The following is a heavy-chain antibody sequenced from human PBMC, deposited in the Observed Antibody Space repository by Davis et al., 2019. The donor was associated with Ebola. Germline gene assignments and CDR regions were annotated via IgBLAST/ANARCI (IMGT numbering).Heavy chain of an antibody. Sequence: GGSLRLSCAASGFTFSSYGMHWVRQAPATGLAWVAVIWYDGSNKYYADSVKGRFTISRDNSKNTLYLQMNSLRSDDTAVYYCAKARIAALRFDPWGQGTLVTVSS. CDR2: IWYDGSNK. CDR3: AKARIAALRFDP. CDR1: GFTFSSYG. J-gene: IGHJ5*02. V-gene: IGHV3-30*02. D-gene: IGHD6-6*01.